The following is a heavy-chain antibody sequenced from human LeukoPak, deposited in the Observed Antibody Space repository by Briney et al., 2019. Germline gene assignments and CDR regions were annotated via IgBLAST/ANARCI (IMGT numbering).Heavy chain of an antibody. V-gene: IGHV3-23*01. Sequence: GGSLRLSCAASGFTFSSYGMHWVRQAPGKGLEWVSAIGGSGSHKYYADSVKGRFTISRDNSRNTLFLQMNSLSPEDTAVYYCAKDLGNYGDYVGWFDPWGQGTLVTVSS. CDR1: GFTFSSYG. CDR3: AKDLGNYGDYVGWFDP. CDR2: IGGSGSHK. D-gene: IGHD4-23*01. J-gene: IGHJ5*02.